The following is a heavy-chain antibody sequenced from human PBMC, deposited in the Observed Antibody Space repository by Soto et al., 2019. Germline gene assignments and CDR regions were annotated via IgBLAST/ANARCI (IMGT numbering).Heavy chain of an antibody. CDR1: GFTFSSYA. Sequence: PGGSLRLSCAASGFTFSSYAMSWVRQAPGKGLEWVSAISGSGGSTYYADSVKGRFTISRDNSKNTLYLQMNSLRAEDTAVYYCAKESADIVLMVYAIGYFDYWGQGTLVTVSS. V-gene: IGHV3-23*01. D-gene: IGHD2-8*01. CDR3: AKESADIVLMVYAIGYFDY. J-gene: IGHJ4*02. CDR2: ISGSGGST.